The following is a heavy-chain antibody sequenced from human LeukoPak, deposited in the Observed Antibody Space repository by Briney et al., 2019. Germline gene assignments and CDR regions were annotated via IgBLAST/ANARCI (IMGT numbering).Heavy chain of an antibody. CDR1: GFTFSTQG. D-gene: IGHD1-26*01. CDR3: ASSGCYRFDY. V-gene: IGHV3-48*02. J-gene: IGHJ4*02. Sequence: RGSLTLSCAASGFTFSTQGMNWIRQAPGKGLEWLSYISGGSGTMYFADSVKGRFTISRGNAKNSLYLQLNSLRDEDTAVYYCASSGCYRFDYWGWGTLVAFSS. CDR2: ISGGSGTM.